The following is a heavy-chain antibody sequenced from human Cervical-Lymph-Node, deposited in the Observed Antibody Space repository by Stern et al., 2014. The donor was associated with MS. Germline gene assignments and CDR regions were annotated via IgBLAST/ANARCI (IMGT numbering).Heavy chain of an antibody. V-gene: IGHV2-70*01. J-gene: IGHJ3*02. CDR2: IDWDDDK. CDR3: ARFYSSSSFADAFDI. Sequence: ESGPALVKPTQTLPLTCTFSGFSLTTSGMCVSWIRQPPGKALEWLAFIDWDDDKSYNTSLKTRLTISKDTSKNQVVLTMTNMDPVDTATYYCARFYSSSSFADAFDIWGQGTMVTVSS. CDR1: GFSLTTSGMC. D-gene: IGHD6-6*01.